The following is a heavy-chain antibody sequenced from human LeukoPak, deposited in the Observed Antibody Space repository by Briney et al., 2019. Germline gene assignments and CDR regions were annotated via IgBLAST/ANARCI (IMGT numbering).Heavy chain of an antibody. D-gene: IGHD6-13*01. CDR1: GFTFSSYG. CDR2: IWYDGSNK. J-gene: IGHJ4*02. Sequence: GRSLRLSCAASGFTFSSYGMHWVRQAPGKGLEWVAVIWYDGSNKYYADSVKGRFTISRDNSKNTLYLQMNSLRAEDTAVYYCARDRTAAAAIDYWGQGTLVTVSS. CDR3: ARDRTAAAAIDY. V-gene: IGHV3-33*01.